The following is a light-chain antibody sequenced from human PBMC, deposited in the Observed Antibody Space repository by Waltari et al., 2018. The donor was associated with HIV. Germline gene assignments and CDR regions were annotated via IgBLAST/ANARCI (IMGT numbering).Light chain of an antibody. J-gene: IGLJ2*01. CDR3: SAYTTYSPLAV. CDR1: RSDIGGYDS. V-gene: IGLV2-14*01. CDR2: GVS. Sequence: QSALTQPASVSGSPGQSLTISCPGTRSDIGGYDSVSWYQQHPGKAPKLLIYGVSSRPSGVSNRFSGSRSGNTASLTISGLQADDEAHYYCSAYTTYSPLAVFGGGTKLTVL.